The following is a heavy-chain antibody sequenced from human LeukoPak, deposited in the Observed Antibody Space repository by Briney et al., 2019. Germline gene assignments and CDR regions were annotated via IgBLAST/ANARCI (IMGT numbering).Heavy chain of an antibody. CDR1: GGSISSYY. Sequence: SETLSLTCTVSGGSISSYYWSWIRQPPGKGLEWIGYIYYSGSTNYNPSLKSRVTISVDTSKNQFSLKLSSVTAADTAVYYCARLSRNSSGPYTWGQGTLVTVSS. CDR3: ARLSRNSSGPYT. V-gene: IGHV4-59*08. CDR2: IYYSGST. J-gene: IGHJ4*02. D-gene: IGHD3-22*01.